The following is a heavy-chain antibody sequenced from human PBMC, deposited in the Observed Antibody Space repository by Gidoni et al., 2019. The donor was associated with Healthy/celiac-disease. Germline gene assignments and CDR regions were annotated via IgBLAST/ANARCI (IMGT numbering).Heavy chain of an antibody. CDR1: GFNISSYT. CDR3: AKDNTIASHFFGKGGDGGAFDI. D-gene: IGHD4-17*01. CDR2: ISGSGGST. J-gene: IGHJ3*02. Sequence: EVKLLESGGGLVQPGGSMRLSCAASGFNISSYTMSWIRQAPGKGLEWVAAISGSGGSTYYADSGKGRFTISRDNSKNTLYLQMNSLRAEDTAVYYCAKDNTIASHFFGKGGDGGAFDIWGQGTMVTVSS. V-gene: IGHV3-23*01.